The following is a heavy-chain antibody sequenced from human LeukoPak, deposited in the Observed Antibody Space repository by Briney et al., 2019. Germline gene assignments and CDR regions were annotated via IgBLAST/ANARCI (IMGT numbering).Heavy chain of an antibody. CDR3: ARDLGPTTPPPSDDY. V-gene: IGHV1-2*06. CDR1: GYTFTGYY. Sequence: GASVKVSCKASGYTFTGYYMHWVRQAPGQGLEWMGRINPNSGGTNYAQKLQGRVTMTTDTSTSTAYMELRSLRSDDTAVYYCARDLGPTTPPPSDDYWGQGTLVTVSS. J-gene: IGHJ4*02. CDR2: INPNSGGT. D-gene: IGHD4-11*01.